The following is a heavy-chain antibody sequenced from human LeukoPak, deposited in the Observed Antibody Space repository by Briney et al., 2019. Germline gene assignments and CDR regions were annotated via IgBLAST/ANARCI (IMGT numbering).Heavy chain of an antibody. CDR2: ISWNSGSI. CDR1: GFTFDDYA. J-gene: IGHJ4*02. V-gene: IGHV3-9*01. CDR3: AKEYSGSYYEEYYFDY. Sequence: PGRSLRLSCAASGFTFDDYAMHWVRQAPGKGLEWVSGISWNSGSIGYADSVKGRFTISRDNAKNSLYLQMNSLRAEDTALYYCAKEYSGSYYEEYYFDYWGQGTLVTVSS. D-gene: IGHD1-26*01.